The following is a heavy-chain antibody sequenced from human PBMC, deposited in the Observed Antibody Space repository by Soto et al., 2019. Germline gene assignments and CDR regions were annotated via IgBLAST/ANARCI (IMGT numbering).Heavy chain of an antibody. D-gene: IGHD3-22*01. V-gene: IGHV1-18*01. CDR1: GYTFTSYG. CDR3: ARDRGYYYDSSGDY. J-gene: IGHJ4*02. Sequence: PLVQSGAEVKKPGASVKVSCKASGYTFTSYGISWVRQAPGQGLEWMGWISTYNGNTNYAQKLQGRVTMTTDTSTSTAYMELRSLRSDDSAVYYCARDRGYYYDSSGDYWGQGTLVTVSS. CDR2: ISTYNGNT.